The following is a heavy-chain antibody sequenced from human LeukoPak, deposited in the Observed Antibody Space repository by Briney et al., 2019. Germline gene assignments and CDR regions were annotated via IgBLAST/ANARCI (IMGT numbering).Heavy chain of an antibody. CDR3: ARWTGSYDALDI. CDR2: ISSSSSYI. CDR1: GFTFSSHS. D-gene: IGHD1-26*01. J-gene: IGHJ3*02. V-gene: IGHV3-21*01. Sequence: GGSLRLSCAASGFTFSSHSMNWVRQAPGKGLEWVSSISSSSSYIYYADSVKGRFTIFRDNAKNSLYLQMNYLRAEDTAVYYCARWTGSYDALDIWGQGTMVTVSS.